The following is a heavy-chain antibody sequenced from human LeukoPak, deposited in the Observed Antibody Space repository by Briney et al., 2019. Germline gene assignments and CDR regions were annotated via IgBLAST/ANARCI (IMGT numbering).Heavy chain of an antibody. D-gene: IGHD6-13*01. CDR3: ARALGSSRLYYYYMDV. CDR2: IYYSGST. J-gene: IGHJ6*03. Sequence: SETLSLTCTVSGGSISSSSYYWGWIRQPPGKGLEWIGSIYYSGSTYYNSSLKSRVTISVDTSKNQFSLKLSSVTAADTAVYYCARALGSSRLYYYYMDVWGKGTTVTVSS. CDR1: GGSISSSSYY. V-gene: IGHV4-39*07.